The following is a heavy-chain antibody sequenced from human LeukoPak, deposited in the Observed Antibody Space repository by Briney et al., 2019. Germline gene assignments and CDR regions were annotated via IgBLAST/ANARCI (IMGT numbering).Heavy chain of an antibody. CDR3: ARTSSSWRAEYFQH. J-gene: IGHJ1*01. Sequence: GESLKSSSKGSGYSFTSYWIGWVRQIPRKRLEWMGIIYPGDSDTRYSPSFQGQVTISADKSISTAYLQWSSLKASDTAMYYCARTSSSWRAEYFQHWGQGTLVTVSS. CDR2: IYPGDSDT. D-gene: IGHD6-13*01. CDR1: GYSFTSYW. V-gene: IGHV5-51*01.